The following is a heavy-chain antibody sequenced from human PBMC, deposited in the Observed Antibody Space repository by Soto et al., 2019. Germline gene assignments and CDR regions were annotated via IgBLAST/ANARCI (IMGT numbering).Heavy chain of an antibody. Sequence: PSETLSLTRSVSGGSISSSSYYWGWIRQPPGKGLEWIGSIYYSGSTYYNPSLKSRVTISVDTSKNQFSLKLSSVTAADTAVYYCASXYSGYDRGRGVTTPIDYWGQGTLVTVSS. CDR1: GGSISSSSYY. CDR3: ASXYSGYDRGRGVTTPIDY. D-gene: IGHD5-12*01. CDR2: IYYSGST. V-gene: IGHV4-39*01. J-gene: IGHJ4*02.